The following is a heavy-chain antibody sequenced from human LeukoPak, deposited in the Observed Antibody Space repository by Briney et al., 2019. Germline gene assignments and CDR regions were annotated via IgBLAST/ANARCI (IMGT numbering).Heavy chain of an antibody. D-gene: IGHD5-18*01. Sequence: ETGGSLRLSCAASGFTFSSYAMSWVRQAPGKGLEWVSAISGSGGSTYYADSVKGRFTISRDNSKNTLYLQMNSLRAEDTAVYYCAKDPWIQLWLGAFDIWGQGTMVTVSS. V-gene: IGHV3-23*01. J-gene: IGHJ3*02. CDR2: ISGSGGST. CDR1: GFTFSSYA. CDR3: AKDPWIQLWLGAFDI.